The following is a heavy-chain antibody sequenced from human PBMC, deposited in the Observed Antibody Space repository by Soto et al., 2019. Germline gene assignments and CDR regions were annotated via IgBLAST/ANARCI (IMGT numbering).Heavy chain of an antibody. CDR3: ARESSIAARPNNWFDP. J-gene: IGHJ5*02. CDR2: INPSGGST. Sequence: ASVKVSCKASGYTFTSYYMHWVRQAPGQGLEWMGIINPSGGSTSYAQKFQGRVTMTRDTSTSTVYMGLSSLRSEDTAVYYCARESSIAARPNNWFDPWGQGALVTVSS. D-gene: IGHD6-6*01. CDR1: GYTFTSYY. V-gene: IGHV1-46*01.